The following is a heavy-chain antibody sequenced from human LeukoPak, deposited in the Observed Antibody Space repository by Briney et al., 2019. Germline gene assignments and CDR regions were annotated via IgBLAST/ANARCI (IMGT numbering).Heavy chain of an antibody. V-gene: IGHV3-33*01. CDR3: ARDPNVGYGDAYFDY. CDR2: IWYDGSNK. J-gene: IGHJ4*02. CDR1: GFTFSSYG. D-gene: IGHD4-17*01. Sequence: PGRSLRLSCAASGFTFSSYGMHWVRQAPGKGLEWMAVIWYDGSNKYYADSVKGRFTISRDNSKNTLYLQMNSLRAEDTAVYYCARDPNVGYGDAYFDYWGQGTLVTVSS.